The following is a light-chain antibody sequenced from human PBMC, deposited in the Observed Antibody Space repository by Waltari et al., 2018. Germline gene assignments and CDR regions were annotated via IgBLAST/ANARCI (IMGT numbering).Light chain of an antibody. J-gene: IGKJ4*01. CDR3: QQRRNWPLT. V-gene: IGKV3-11*01. CDR2: DAS. CDR1: QSVWTY. Sequence: EIVLTQSPAILSFSPGERATLPCRASQSVWTYLAWYQQRPGQSPRLLIYDASYRATGIPARFSGSGSETDFTLTISSLQPEDFAVYYCQQRRNWPLTFGGGTRVQI.